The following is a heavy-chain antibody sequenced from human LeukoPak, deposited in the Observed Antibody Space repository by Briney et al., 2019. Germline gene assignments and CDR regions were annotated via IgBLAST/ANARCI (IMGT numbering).Heavy chain of an antibody. CDR1: GFTFIGYA. Sequence: GGSLRQSCAASGFTFIGYAMTWVRQAPGKGLEWVSGITGSGDGTHYAESVKGRFTISRDNSKSTLYLQMNSLTVEDTAIYYCAKRDVYGTSSYRPFCDSWGRGTLVTVSS. CDR3: AKRDVYGTSSYRPFCDS. V-gene: IGHV3-23*01. J-gene: IGHJ5*02. D-gene: IGHD3-16*02. CDR2: ITGSGDGT.